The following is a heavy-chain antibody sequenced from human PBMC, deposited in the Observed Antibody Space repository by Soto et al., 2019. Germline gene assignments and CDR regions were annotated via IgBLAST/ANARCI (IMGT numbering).Heavy chain of an antibody. CDR2: ISWNSGSA. D-gene: IGHD2-15*01. J-gene: IGHJ4*02. Sequence: VQLMESGGGLVQPGTSLRLACAASGFSFDDYAMHWVRQAPGKGVEWVSGISWNSGSADYADSVKGRFTISRKNAKNCLYPHMNSVGPDDTAFYFCAKDICSGCFEVFDSGSQSSLVTVTS. V-gene: IGHV3-9*01. CDR3: AKDICSGCFEVFDS. CDR1: GFSFDDYA.